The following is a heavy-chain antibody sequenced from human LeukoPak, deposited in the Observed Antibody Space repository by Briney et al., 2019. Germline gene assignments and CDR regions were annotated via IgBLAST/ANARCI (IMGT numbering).Heavy chain of an antibody. Sequence: SETLSLTCTVSGGSISSSSYYWGWIRQPPGKGLEWIGSIYYSGSTYYNPSLKSRVTISVDTSKNQFSLKLSSVTAADTAVYYCASVTVAGIVIDYWGQGTLVTVSS. CDR2: IYYSGST. J-gene: IGHJ4*02. CDR1: GGSISSSSYY. CDR3: ASVTVAGIVIDY. V-gene: IGHV4-39*07. D-gene: IGHD6-19*01.